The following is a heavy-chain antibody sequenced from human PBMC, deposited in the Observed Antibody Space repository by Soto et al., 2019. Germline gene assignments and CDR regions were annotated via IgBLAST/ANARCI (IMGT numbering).Heavy chain of an antibody. CDR2: ISASGDRT. CDR1: GFPSSMFA. CDR3: ARDAHLYYYYGMDV. J-gene: IGHJ6*02. V-gene: IGHV3-23*01. Sequence: PGGSLRLSCGASGFPSSMFAMSWVRQAPGKGLQWVSSISASGDRTKYADSVKGRFTISRDNSKKTLYLQMNSLRAEDTAVYYCARDAHLYYYYGMDVWGQGTTVTVSS.